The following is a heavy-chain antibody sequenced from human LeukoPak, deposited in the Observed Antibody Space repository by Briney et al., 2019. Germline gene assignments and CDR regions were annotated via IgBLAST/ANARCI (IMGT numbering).Heavy chain of an antibody. V-gene: IGHV3-23*01. CDR1: GFTFSSYG. CDR3: AREVGATETAFDI. J-gene: IGHJ3*02. D-gene: IGHD1-26*01. CDR2: ISGSGGST. Sequence: GGSLRLFCAASGFTFSSYGMRWVRQAPGKGLEWVSAISGSGGSTYYADSVKGRFTISRDNAKNSLYLQMNSLRAEDTAVYYCAREVGATETAFDIWGQGTMVTVSS.